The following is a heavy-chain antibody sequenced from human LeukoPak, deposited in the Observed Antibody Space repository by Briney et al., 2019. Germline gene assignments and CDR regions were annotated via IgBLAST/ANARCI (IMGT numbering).Heavy chain of an antibody. V-gene: IGHV1-2*02. CDR3: AREGGTYAFDY. J-gene: IGHJ4*02. CDR1: GYTFTGYY. Sequence: ASVKVSCKAYGYTFTGYYLHWVQQAIGQGLEWMGWINPNSGATNYAQNFQGMVTMTSDTSISTAYMELSSLRSDDTAVFYCAREGGTYAFDYWGQGTLVTVSS. D-gene: IGHD1-26*01. CDR2: INPNSGAT.